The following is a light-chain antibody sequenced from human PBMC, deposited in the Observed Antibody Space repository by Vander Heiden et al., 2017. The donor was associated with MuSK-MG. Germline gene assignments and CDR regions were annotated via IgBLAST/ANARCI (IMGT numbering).Light chain of an antibody. Sequence: IQMTQSPPSLSASVGDRVTITCRASQGISSYLNWYQQKPGKAPKLLIYAASSWQSGVPSRFSGSGSGTDFTLTISSLQPEDFATYYCQQSYSTPWTFGQGTKVEIK. J-gene: IGKJ1*01. V-gene: IGKV1-39*01. CDR3: QQSYSTPWT. CDR2: AAS. CDR1: QGISSY.